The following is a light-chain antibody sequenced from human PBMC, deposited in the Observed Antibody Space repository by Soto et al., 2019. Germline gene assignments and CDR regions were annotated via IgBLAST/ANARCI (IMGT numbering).Light chain of an antibody. J-gene: IGKJ4*01. Sequence: DIQMTQSPSTLSASVGDRVTITCRASQSISSWLAWYQQKPGKAPKLLIYDASNLESGVPSRFSGSGSGTEFTLTISSLQPDDFATYYCQQYLTFGGGTKVEIK. V-gene: IGKV1-5*01. CDR2: DAS. CDR1: QSISSW. CDR3: QQYLT.